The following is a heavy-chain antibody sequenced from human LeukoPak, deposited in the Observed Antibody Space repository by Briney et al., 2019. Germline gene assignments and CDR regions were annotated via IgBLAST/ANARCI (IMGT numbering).Heavy chain of an antibody. CDR3: AKFLQGYSYEGVFDY. Sequence: GGSLRLSCAASGFTFSSYAMSWVRQAPGKGLEWVSAISGSGGSTYYADSVKGRFTISRDNSKNTLYLQMNSLRAEDAAVYYCAKFLQGYSYEGVFDYWGQGTLVTVSS. D-gene: IGHD5-18*01. CDR1: GFTFSSYA. J-gene: IGHJ4*02. V-gene: IGHV3-23*01. CDR2: ISGSGGST.